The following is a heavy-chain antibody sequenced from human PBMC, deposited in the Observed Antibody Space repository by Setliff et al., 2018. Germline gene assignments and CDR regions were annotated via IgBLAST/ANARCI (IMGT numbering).Heavy chain of an antibody. Sequence: SETLSLTCTVSGGSISSGTYYWSWIRQPAGKGLEWIGRLHTSGGIDYNPSLKSRVTISVDTSKNQFSLKLRSVTAADTAVYFCARVGGLLVATMPFDYWGPGTLVTVSS. J-gene: IGHJ4*02. CDR2: LHTSGGI. CDR1: GGSISSGTYY. V-gene: IGHV4-61*02. D-gene: IGHD5-12*01. CDR3: ARVGGLLVATMPFDY.